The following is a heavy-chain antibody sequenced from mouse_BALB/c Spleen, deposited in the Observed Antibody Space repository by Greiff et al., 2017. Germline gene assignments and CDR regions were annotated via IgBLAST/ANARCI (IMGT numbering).Heavy chain of an antibody. CDR2: IDPANGNT. CDR3: AREGWMNAMDY. Sequence: DVQLQESGAELVKPGASVKLSCTASGFNIKDTYMHWVKQRPEQGLEWIGRIDPANGNTKYDPKFQGKATITADTSSNTAYLQLSSLTSEDTAVYYCAREGWMNAMDYWGQGTSVTVSS. J-gene: IGHJ4*01. V-gene: IGHV14-3*02. CDR1: GFNIKDTY.